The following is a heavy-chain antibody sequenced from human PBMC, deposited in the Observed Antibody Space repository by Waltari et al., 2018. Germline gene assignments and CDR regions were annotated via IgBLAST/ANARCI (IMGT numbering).Heavy chain of an antibody. V-gene: IGHV3-48*02. Sequence: GRFTISRDNAKNSLYLQMNSLRDEDTAVYYCARRYDYDSSGYLPGDCWGQGTLVTVSS. J-gene: IGHJ4*02. CDR3: ARRYDYDSSGYLPGDC. D-gene: IGHD3-22*01.